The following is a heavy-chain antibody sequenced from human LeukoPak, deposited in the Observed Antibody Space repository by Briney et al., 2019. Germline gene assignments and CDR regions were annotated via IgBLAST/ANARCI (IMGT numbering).Heavy chain of an antibody. CDR1: GGSISSGSYY. V-gene: IGHV4-61*02. Sequence: ASETLSLTCTVSGGSISSGSYYWTWIRQPAGKGLEWIGRIYTSGSTNFNPSLKSRVTISLDTSKNQFSLKLSSVTAADTAVYYCARAGTQTYFFDYWGQGTLVIVSS. CDR2: IYTSGST. D-gene: IGHD1-14*01. J-gene: IGHJ4*02. CDR3: ARAGTQTYFFDY.